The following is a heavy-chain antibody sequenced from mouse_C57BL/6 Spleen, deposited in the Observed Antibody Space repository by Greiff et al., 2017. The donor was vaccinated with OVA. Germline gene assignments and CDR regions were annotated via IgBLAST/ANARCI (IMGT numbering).Heavy chain of an antibody. Sequence: QVQLQQPGAELVMPGASVKLSCKASGYTFTSYWMPWVKQRPGQGLEWIGEIDPSDSYTNYNQKFKGKSTLTVDKSSSTAYMQLSSLTSEDSAVYYCARGGDDSIYWYFDVWGTGTTVTVSS. CDR1: GYTFTSYW. CDR2: IDPSDSYT. V-gene: IGHV1-69*01. CDR3: ARGGDDSIYWYFDV. J-gene: IGHJ1*03. D-gene: IGHD2-10*02.